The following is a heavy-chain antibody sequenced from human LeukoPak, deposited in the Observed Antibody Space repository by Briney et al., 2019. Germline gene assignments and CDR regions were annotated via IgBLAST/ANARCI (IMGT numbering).Heavy chain of an antibody. J-gene: IGHJ4*02. CDR3: GRDRHWNQGNFDY. CDR2: INPNNGGT. D-gene: IGHD1-1*01. V-gene: IGHV1-2*02. CDR1: GYTFTGYY. Sequence: ASVKVSCKASGYTFTGYYIHWVRQAPGQGLEWMGWINPNNGGTNSAQKFQGRVTMTRDTSIGTAYMELNRLTYDDTAVYYCGRDRHWNQGNFDYWGQGTLVTVSS.